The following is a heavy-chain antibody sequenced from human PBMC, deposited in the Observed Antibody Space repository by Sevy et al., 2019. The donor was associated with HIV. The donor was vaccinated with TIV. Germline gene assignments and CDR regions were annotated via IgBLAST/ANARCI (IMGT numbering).Heavy chain of an antibody. V-gene: IGHV1-18*01. D-gene: IGHD6-13*01. CDR2: ISAYNGNT. Sequence: ASVKVSCKASGYTFTSHGISWVRQAPGQGLEWMGWISAYNGNTNYAQKLQGRVTMTTDTSTSTAYMELRSLRSDDTAVYYCARRIAAAGTDAFDIWGQGTMVTVSS. J-gene: IGHJ3*02. CDR3: ARRIAAAGTDAFDI. CDR1: GYTFTSHG.